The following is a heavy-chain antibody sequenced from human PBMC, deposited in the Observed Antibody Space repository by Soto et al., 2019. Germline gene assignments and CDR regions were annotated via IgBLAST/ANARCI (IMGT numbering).Heavy chain of an antibody. CDR1: GYTFTSCY. V-gene: IGHV1-46*01. J-gene: IGHJ6*03. Sequence: ASVKVSWKASGYTFTSCYMHWVQQDNEQGLEWMGIINPSGGSTSYAQKFQGRVTMTRDNAKNSLYLQMNSLRAEDTAVYYCARDAGYCSGGSCYPRDPYYYYYMDVWGKGTTVTVSS. CDR2: INPSGGST. D-gene: IGHD2-15*01. CDR3: ARDAGYCSGGSCYPRDPYYYYYMDV.